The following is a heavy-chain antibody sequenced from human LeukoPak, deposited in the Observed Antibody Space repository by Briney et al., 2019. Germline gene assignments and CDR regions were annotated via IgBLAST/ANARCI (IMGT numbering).Heavy chain of an antibody. J-gene: IGHJ4*02. D-gene: IGHD6-13*01. Sequence: GGSLRLSCVASGFTFSSYDMNWVRQTPAKGLEWVSHISITNTVDYADSVKGRFTISRDNAKSSLYLQMNSLRVDDTAVYYCARALPSSWYFFDYWGQGALVTVSS. V-gene: IGHV3-69-1*02. CDR3: ARALPSSWYFFDY. CDR2: ISITNTV. CDR1: GFTFSSYD.